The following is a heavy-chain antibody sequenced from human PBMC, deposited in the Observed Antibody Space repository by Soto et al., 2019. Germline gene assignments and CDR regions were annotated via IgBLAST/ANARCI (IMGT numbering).Heavy chain of an antibody. CDR2: ILVDGRT. V-gene: IGHV3-23*01. CDR1: GFFCSSYD. J-gene: IGHJ3*02. Sequence: GGSLRLSCAASGFFCSSYDMSWVRQAPGKGLEWVSTILVDGRTFYVDSVKGRFTISRDSSQNTVYLQMNSLTVGDTALYYCAKATATGGGAFDICGQGTMVTVSS. CDR3: AKATATGGGAFDI. D-gene: IGHD2-8*02.